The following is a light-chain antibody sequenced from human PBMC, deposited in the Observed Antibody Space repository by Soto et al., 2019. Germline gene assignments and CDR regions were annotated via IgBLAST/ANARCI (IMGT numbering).Light chain of an antibody. V-gene: IGLV2-14*03. Sequence: QSALTQPASVSGSPGQSITISCTGTSSDVGGFNYVSWYQQHPGKAPKLMIYDVTNRTSGVSYRFSGSKSGNTASLTISGLQDEDEGDYYCNSYTSSSTYVFGTGTKLTVL. J-gene: IGLJ1*01. CDR1: SSDVGGFNY. CDR2: DVT. CDR3: NSYTSSSTYV.